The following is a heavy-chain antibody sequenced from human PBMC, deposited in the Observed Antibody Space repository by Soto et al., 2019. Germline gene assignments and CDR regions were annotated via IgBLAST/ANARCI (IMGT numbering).Heavy chain of an antibody. Sequence: QVQHLKSGPGLVNPWATLSLTCTAPGAYVRVFSWSWIRHPPGRGLEWIGRITVNGITQYTPSFRSRVTMSMDTSRNQFSLNLQSATAADTALYYCARESGENWTYEAHWGQGTLVTVSS. CDR1: GAYVRVFS. D-gene: IGHD1-7*01. J-gene: IGHJ1*01. CDR3: ARESGENWTYEAH. V-gene: IGHV4-4*07. CDR2: ITVNGIT.